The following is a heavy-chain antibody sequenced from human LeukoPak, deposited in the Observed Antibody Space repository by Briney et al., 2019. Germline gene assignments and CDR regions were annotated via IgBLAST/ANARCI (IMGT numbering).Heavy chain of an antibody. J-gene: IGHJ4*02. CDR2: IYTSGST. CDR1: GGSISSGSYY. Sequence: SQTLSLTCTVSGGSISSGSYYWSWIRQPAGKGLEWIGRIYTSGSTNYNPSLKSRVIISVDTSKNQFSLKLSSVTAADTAVYYCARGVYDYVWGSYRFDYWAQGTLVTVSS. CDR3: ARGVYDYVWGSYRFDY. V-gene: IGHV4-61*02. D-gene: IGHD3-16*02.